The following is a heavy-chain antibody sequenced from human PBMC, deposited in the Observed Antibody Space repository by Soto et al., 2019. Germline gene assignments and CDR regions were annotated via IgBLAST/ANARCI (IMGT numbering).Heavy chain of an antibody. CDR1: GGSVSSGSYY. V-gene: IGHV4-61*01. CDR3: ARWPTGGYYDSSGYFDY. Sequence: SETLSLTCTVCGGSVSSGSYYWSLIRQHPGKGLEWIGYIYYSGSTNYNPSLKSRVTISVDTSKNQFSLKLSSVTAADTAVYYCARWPTGGYYDSSGYFDYWGQGTLVTVSS. CDR2: IYYSGST. J-gene: IGHJ4*02. D-gene: IGHD3-22*01.